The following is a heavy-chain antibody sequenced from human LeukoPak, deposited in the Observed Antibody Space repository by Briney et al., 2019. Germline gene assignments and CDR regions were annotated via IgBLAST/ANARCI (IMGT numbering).Heavy chain of an antibody. D-gene: IGHD3-10*01. CDR2: IYYSGNT. J-gene: IGHJ4*02. V-gene: IGHV4-39*01. Sequence: PSETLSLTCTVSGDSISTSNSYWGWIRQPPGKGLEWIGSIYYSGNTYYNASLKSRVTISVDTSKNQFSLKLSSVTAADTAVYYCARHESVTMVRGVITAIDYWGQGTLVTVSS. CDR1: GDSISTSNSY. CDR3: ARHESVTMVRGVITAIDY.